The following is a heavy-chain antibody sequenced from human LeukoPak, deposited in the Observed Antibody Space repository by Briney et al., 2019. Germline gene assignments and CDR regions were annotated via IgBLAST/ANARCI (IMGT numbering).Heavy chain of an antibody. D-gene: IGHD4-17*01. J-gene: IGHJ4*02. Sequence: GGSLRLSCAASGFTFDDYAMHWVRQAPGKGLEWVSLISWDGGSTYYADSVKGRFTISRDNTKDSLYLQMSSLRAEDTALYYCAKDGADYGALGYWGQGTLVTVSS. CDR1: GFTFDDYA. CDR3: AKDGADYGALGY. CDR2: ISWDGGST. V-gene: IGHV3-43D*03.